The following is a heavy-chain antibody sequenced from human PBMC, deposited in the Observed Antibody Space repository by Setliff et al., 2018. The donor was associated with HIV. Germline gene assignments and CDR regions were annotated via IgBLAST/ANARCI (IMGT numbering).Heavy chain of an antibody. Sequence: GGSLRLSCVASGFTFRTFAMHWVRQAPGKGLEWVSVITYDGSRTYYADSVKGRCTISRDNSKNTVYLQMNSLRADDTAVYYCARGEVWGTPTAGDFWGQGTLVTVSS. CDR2: ITYDGSRT. V-gene: IGHV3-30*07. J-gene: IGHJ4*02. CDR3: ARGEVWGTPTAGDF. D-gene: IGHD3-16*01. CDR1: GFTFRTFA.